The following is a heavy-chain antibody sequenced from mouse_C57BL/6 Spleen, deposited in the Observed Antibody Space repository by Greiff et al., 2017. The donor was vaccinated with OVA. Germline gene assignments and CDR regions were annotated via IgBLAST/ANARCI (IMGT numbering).Heavy chain of an antibody. J-gene: IGHJ1*03. V-gene: IGHV1-74*01. CDR1: GYTFTSYW. Sequence: VQLQQPGAELVKPGASVKVSCKASGYTFTSYWMHWVKQRPGQGLEWIGRIHPSDSDTNYNQKFKGKATLTVDKSDSTAYMQLSSLTSEDSAVYYCARGTTVVAPYWYFDVWGTGTTVTVSS. D-gene: IGHD1-1*01. CDR2: IHPSDSDT. CDR3: ARGTTVVAPYWYFDV.